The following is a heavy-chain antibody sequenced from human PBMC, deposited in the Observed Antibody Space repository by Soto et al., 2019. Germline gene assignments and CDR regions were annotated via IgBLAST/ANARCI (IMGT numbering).Heavy chain of an antibody. CDR1: GESVSSNTAS. CDR2: TYFRSKWYN. J-gene: IGHJ5*02. V-gene: IGHV6-1*01. Sequence: SQTLSRTCAISGESVSSNTASSNWSRQSPSRRLEWLGRTYFRSKWYNDYAVSVDSRIIINPDTSNNQFSLQLSSVTPEETAVYFCAKGDNLGPKTGYAFDPWGQGSMVTVSS. CDR3: AKGDNLGPKTGYAFDP. D-gene: IGHD5-12*01.